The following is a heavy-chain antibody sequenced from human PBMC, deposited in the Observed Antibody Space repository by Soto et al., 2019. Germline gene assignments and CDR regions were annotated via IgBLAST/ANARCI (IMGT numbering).Heavy chain of an antibody. V-gene: IGHV4-59*13. Sequence: PSETVSLTCTVSGCSISIYYWSWIRQPPGKGLEWIGYIYYSGSTNYNPSLKSRVTISVDTSKNQFSLKLSSVTAADTAVYYCARNYYDSSGYYNYGMDVWGQGTTVTVSS. CDR2: IYYSGST. J-gene: IGHJ6*02. CDR3: ARNYYDSSGYYNYGMDV. CDR1: GCSISIYY. D-gene: IGHD3-22*01.